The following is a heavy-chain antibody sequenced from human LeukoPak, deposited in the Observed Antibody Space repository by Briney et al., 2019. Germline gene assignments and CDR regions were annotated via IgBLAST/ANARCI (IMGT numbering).Heavy chain of an antibody. CDR1: GGSISSGGYY. V-gene: IGHV4-31*03. Sequence: PSQTLSLTCTVSGGSISSGGYYWSWIRQHPGKGLEWIGYIYYSGSTNYNPSLKSRVTISVDTSKNQFSLKLSSVTAADTAVYYCARQGRDYGMDVWGQGTTVTVSS. CDR2: IYYSGST. CDR3: ARQGRDYGMDV. J-gene: IGHJ6*02.